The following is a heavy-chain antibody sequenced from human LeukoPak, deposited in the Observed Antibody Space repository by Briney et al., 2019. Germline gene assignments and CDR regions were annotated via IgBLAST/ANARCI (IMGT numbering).Heavy chain of an antibody. J-gene: IGHJ4*02. D-gene: IGHD3-16*02. CDR3: AKELLKFSGSYPDY. V-gene: IGHV3-30*18. CDR2: ISYDGKNK. CDR1: GLTFSHYG. Sequence: QPGGSLRLSCAASGLTFSHYGMHWVRQAPGKGLEWLAIISYDGKNKYHADPVKGRFTISRDNYKNTLYLQMNSLRAEDTAVYYCAKELLKFSGSYPDYWGQGTLVTVSS.